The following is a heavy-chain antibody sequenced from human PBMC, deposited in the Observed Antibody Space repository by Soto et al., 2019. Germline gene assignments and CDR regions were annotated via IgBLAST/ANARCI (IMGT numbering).Heavy chain of an antibody. Sequence: WVAVISYDGSNKYYADSVKGRFTISRDNSKNTLYLQMNSLRAEDTAMYYCAKDLGGSYYYWGQGTLVTVSS. V-gene: IGHV3-30*18. J-gene: IGHJ4*02. CDR2: ISYDGSNK. D-gene: IGHD1-26*01. CDR3: AKDLGGSYYY.